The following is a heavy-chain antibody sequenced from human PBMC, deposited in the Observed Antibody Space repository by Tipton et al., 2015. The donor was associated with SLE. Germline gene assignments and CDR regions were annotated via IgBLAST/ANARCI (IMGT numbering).Heavy chain of an antibody. J-gene: IGHJ4*02. CDR3: ARAQWAVYDFWSGYYPDY. CDR2: ISAYNGNT. Sequence: QLVQSGPEVKKPGASVKVSCKASGYTFPSYGISWVRQAPGQGLEWMGWISAYNGNTNYAQKLQGRVTMTTDTSTSTAYMELRSLRADDTAVYYCARAQWAVYDFWSGYYPDYWGQGTLVPVSS. CDR1: GYTFPSYG. V-gene: IGHV1-18*01. D-gene: IGHD3-3*01.